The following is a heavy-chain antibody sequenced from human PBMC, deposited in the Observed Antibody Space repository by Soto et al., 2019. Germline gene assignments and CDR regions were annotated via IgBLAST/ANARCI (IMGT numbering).Heavy chain of an antibody. V-gene: IGHV1-46*01. D-gene: IGHD3-9*01. CDR2: INPSGGST. CDR3: AREELRYFDWLI. Sequence: VSVKVSCKASGYTFTSYYMHWVRQAPGQGLEWMGIINPSGGSTSYAQKFQGRVTMTRDTSTSTVYMELSSLRSEDTAVYYCAREELRYFDWLIWGQGTMVTVSS. J-gene: IGHJ3*02. CDR1: GYTFTSYY.